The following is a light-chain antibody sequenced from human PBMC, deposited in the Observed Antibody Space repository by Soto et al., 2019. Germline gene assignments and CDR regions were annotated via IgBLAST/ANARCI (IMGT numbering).Light chain of an antibody. Sequence: EIVMTQSPATLSVSPGERATLSCRASQSVGSNLAWYQQKPGQAPRLLIYGASTRATGIPARFSGSGSGTEFTLTISSLEPEDFALYYCQQGTDWPPGTFGQGTKVDIK. CDR1: QSVGSN. V-gene: IGKV3-15*01. CDR3: QQGTDWPPGT. J-gene: IGKJ1*01. CDR2: GAS.